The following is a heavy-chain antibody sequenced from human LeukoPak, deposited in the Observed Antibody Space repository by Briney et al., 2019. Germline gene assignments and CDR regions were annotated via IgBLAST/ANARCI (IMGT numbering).Heavy chain of an antibody. CDR2: ISYDGSNK. Sequence: GGSLRLSCAASGFTFSSYAMHWVRQAPGKGLEWVAVISYDGSNKYYADSVKGRFTISRDNSKNTLYLEMNSLTAEDTAVYYCARDGVGVWGGYPHWGQGTLVTVSS. CDR3: ARDGVGVWGGYPH. D-gene: IGHD3-16*02. CDR1: GFTFSSYA. J-gene: IGHJ4*02. V-gene: IGHV3-30-3*01.